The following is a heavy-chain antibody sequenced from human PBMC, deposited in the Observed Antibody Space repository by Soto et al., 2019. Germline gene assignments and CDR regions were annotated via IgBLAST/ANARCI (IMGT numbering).Heavy chain of an antibody. CDR2: IYHRGNT. D-gene: IGHD3-10*01. CDR1: GGSISSSNW. V-gene: IGHV4-4*02. CDR3: ARRWGEGRVDY. J-gene: IGHJ4*02. Sequence: SETLSLTCAVSGGSISSSNWWSWVRQPPGKGLEWIGEIYHRGNTNYNPSLKSRVTMAVDKSRNQFSLNLSSVTAADTAVYYCARRWGEGRVDYWGQGTLVTVSS.